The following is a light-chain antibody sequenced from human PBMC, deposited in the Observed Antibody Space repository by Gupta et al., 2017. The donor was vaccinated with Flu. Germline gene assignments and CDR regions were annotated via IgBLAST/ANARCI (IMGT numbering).Light chain of an antibody. J-gene: IGKJ1*01. CDR3: QQDNSYSWT. Sequence: DIQMSPSPSTLCASVGDRVTISCRAHQSISSWLAWYQQKPGKAPKLLIYKASSLESGVPSRFSGSGSGTEFTLTISRLQPDDVATYYGQQDNSYSWTFGQGTKVEIK. CDR1: QSISSW. V-gene: IGKV1-5*03. CDR2: KAS.